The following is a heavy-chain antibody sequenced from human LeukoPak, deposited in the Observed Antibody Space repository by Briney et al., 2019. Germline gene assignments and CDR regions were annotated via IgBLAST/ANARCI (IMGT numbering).Heavy chain of an antibody. V-gene: IGHV3-30-3*01. CDR2: ISYDGSNK. D-gene: IGHD1-26*01. CDR1: GFTFSSYA. J-gene: IGHJ4*02. CDR3: ARDRVVGSGSYYDCLWY. Sequence: GRSLRLSCAASGFTFSSYAMHWVRQAPGKGLEWVAVISYDGSNKYYADSVKGRFTISRDNSKNTLYLQMNGLRAEDTAVYYCARDRVVGSGSYYDCLWYWGQGTLVTVSS.